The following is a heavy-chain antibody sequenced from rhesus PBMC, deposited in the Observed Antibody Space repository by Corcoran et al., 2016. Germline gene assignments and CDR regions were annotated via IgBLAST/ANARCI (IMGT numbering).Heavy chain of an antibody. Sequence: QVQLQESGPGLVKPSETLSLTCGVSGDSFNNNWWSWIRQPPGKGLEWIGETYGNTRTTTRHPSLKSRSTISNDASKDQFYLKLTSVTDADTAIYYCARLRGDDRWLFDYWGPGVLVTVSS. CDR3: ARLRGDDRWLFDY. D-gene: IGHD6-37*01. CDR1: GDSFNNNW. V-gene: IGHV4-80*01. J-gene: IGHJ4*01. CDR2: TYGNTRTT.